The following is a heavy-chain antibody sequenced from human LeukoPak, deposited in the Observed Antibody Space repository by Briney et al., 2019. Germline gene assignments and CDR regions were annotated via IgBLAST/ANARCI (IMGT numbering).Heavy chain of an antibody. V-gene: IGHV3-30*02. CDR3: AELGITMIGGV. CDR1: RFTFSTYG. CDR2: IQYDGSNQ. Sequence: GGSLRLSCAASRFTFSTYGMHWVRQAPGKGLEWVAYIQYDGSNQQYADSVKGRFSISRDSSKNILYLQMNSLRAEDTAVYYCAELGITMIGGVWGKGTTVTISS. J-gene: IGHJ6*04. D-gene: IGHD3-10*02.